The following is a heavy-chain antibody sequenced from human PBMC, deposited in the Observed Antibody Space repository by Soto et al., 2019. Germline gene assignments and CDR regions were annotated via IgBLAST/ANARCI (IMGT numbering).Heavy chain of an antibody. CDR3: ATYYYDSSGYLTFDY. J-gene: IGHJ4*02. CDR1: GGSTSSSNW. V-gene: IGHV4-4*02. CDR2: IYHSGST. D-gene: IGHD3-22*01. Sequence: AVSGGSTSSSNWWSWVRQPPGKGLEWIGEIYHSGSTNYNPSLKSRVTISVDKSKNQFSLKLSSVTAADTAVYYCATYYYDSSGYLTFDYWGQGTLVTVSS.